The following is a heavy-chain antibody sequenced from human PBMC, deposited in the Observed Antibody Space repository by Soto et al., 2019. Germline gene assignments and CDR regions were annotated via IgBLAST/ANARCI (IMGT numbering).Heavy chain of an antibody. V-gene: IGHV1-18*04. J-gene: IGHJ4*02. CDR1: GYTFTSYG. D-gene: IGHD2-2*01. Sequence: QVQLVQSGAEVKKPGASVKVSCKASGYTFTSYGISWVRQAPGQGLEWMGWISAYNGNTNYAQKLQGRVTRTTYTTTSTAYMELRSLRSDDTAVYYCARGYCSSTSCLYPFDYWGQGTLVTVSS. CDR2: ISAYNGNT. CDR3: ARGYCSSTSCLYPFDY.